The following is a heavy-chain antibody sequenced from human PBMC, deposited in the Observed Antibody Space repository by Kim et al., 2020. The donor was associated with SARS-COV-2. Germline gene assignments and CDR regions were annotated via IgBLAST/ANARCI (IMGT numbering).Heavy chain of an antibody. CDR3: ASYHSSSWYYFDY. D-gene: IGHD6-13*01. J-gene: IGHJ4*02. V-gene: IGHV4-39*01. Sequence: PSLKSRVTISVDTSKNQFSLKLSSVTAADTAVYYCASYHSSSWYYFDYWGQGTLVTVSS.